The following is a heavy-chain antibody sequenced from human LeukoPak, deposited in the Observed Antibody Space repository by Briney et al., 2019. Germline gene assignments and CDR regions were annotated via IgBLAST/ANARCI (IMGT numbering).Heavy chain of an antibody. CDR1: GFTFINFV. Sequence: GGSLRLSCAASGFTFINFVMNWVRRAPGKGLEWVSTISGSGDGTYYADSVKGRFTISRDNSKNTLFLQMSSLSADDTALYYCAKGRLQEGTVFRGVITPVDYWGEGTLVTVTS. D-gene: IGHD3-10*01. V-gene: IGHV3-23*01. CDR2: ISGSGDGT. CDR3: AKGRLQEGTVFRGVITPVDY. J-gene: IGHJ4*02.